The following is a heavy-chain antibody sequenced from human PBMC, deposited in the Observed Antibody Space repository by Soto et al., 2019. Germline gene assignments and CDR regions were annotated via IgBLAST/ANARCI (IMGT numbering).Heavy chain of an antibody. Sequence: SETLSLTCTVSGGSISSSSYYWGWIRQPPGKGLEWIGSIYYSGSTYYNPSLKSRVTISVDTSKNQFSLKLSSVTAADTAVYYCARHRIAARRDWFDPWGQGTLVTVSS. D-gene: IGHD6-6*01. CDR2: IYYSGST. CDR3: ARHRIAARRDWFDP. V-gene: IGHV4-39*01. J-gene: IGHJ5*02. CDR1: GGSISSSSYY.